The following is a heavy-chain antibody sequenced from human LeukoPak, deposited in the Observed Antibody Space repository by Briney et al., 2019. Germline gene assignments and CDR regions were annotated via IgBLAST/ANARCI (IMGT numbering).Heavy chain of an antibody. V-gene: IGHV4-59*08. CDR3: ATSEVATNIYYYYGMDV. CDR1: GGSITTYY. D-gene: IGHD5-12*01. CDR2: IYYSGST. J-gene: IGHJ6*02. Sequence: SETLSLTCIVSGGSITTYYWSWIRQPPGKGLEWIGYIYYSGSTNFNPSLKSRVTISLDTSKNQFSLKLSSVTAADTAVYYCATSEVATNIYYYYGMDVWGQGTTVTVSS.